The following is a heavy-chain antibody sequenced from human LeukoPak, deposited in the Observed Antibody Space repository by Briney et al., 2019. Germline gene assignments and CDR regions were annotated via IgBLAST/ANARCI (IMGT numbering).Heavy chain of an antibody. CDR1: GFTFSSYS. CDR3: AKVHPHPTIWGDY. Sequence: PGGSLRLSCAASGFTFSSYSMNWVRQAPGKGLEWVSSISSSSSYIYYADSVKGRFTISRDNAKNTLYLQMNSLRAEDTAVYYCAKVHPHPTIWGDYWGQGTLVTVSS. J-gene: IGHJ4*02. V-gene: IGHV3-21*04. D-gene: IGHD3-3*01. CDR2: ISSSSSYI.